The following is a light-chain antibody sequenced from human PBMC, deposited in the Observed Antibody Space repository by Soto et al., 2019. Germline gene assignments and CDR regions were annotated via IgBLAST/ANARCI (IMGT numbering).Light chain of an antibody. CDR1: QGISMY. J-gene: IGKJ1*01. CDR3: QQYDIAPWT. V-gene: IGKV1-27*01. Sequence: DIQMTQSPSSLSASVGDRVTVTCRASQGISMYLAWYQQKPGKVPKLLIYAASTLQSGVPSRLSGSGSGTDFTLSISSLQPEEVAIYYCQQYDIAPWTFGQGTKVEI. CDR2: AAS.